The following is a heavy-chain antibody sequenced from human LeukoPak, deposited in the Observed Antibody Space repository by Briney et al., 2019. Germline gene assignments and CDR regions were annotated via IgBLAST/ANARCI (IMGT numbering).Heavy chain of an antibody. CDR3: ARDAKTTLTSWVWGNYFDY. J-gene: IGHJ4*02. D-gene: IGHD2/OR15-2a*01. V-gene: IGHV3-21*01. CDR2: ISSSSSYI. Sequence: SGGSLRLSCAASGFTFSSYSMNWVRQAPGKGLEWVSSISSSSSYIYYADSVKGRFTIPRDNAKNSLYLQMNSLRAEDTAVYYCARDAKTTLTSWVWGNYFDYWGQGTLVTVSS. CDR1: GFTFSSYS.